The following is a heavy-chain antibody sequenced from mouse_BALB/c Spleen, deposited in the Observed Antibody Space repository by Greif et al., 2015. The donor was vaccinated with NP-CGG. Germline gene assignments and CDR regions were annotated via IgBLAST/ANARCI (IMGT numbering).Heavy chain of an antibody. CDR1: GFTFSSYT. D-gene: IGHD2-4*01. V-gene: IGHV5-6-4*01. CDR3: TRGDYDYDGGAWFAY. Sequence: EVQRVESGGGLVKPGGSLKLSCAASGFTFSSYTMSWVRQTPEKRLEWVATISSGGSYTYYPDSVKGRFTISRDNAKNTPYLQMSSLKSEDTAMYYCTRGDYDYDGGAWFAYWGQGTLVTVSA. J-gene: IGHJ3*01. CDR2: ISSGGSYT.